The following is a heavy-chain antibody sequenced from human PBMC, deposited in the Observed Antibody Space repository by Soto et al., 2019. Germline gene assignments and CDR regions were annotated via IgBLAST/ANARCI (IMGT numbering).Heavy chain of an antibody. CDR1: GGTFSSYA. D-gene: IGHD2-15*01. Sequence: SVKVSCKASGGTFSSYAISWVRQAPGQGLEWMGGITPIFGTANYAQKFQGRVTITADESTSTAYMELSSLRSEDTAVYYCATKTNLYCSGGSCYPKNYYYYYYGMDVWGQGTTVTVSS. J-gene: IGHJ6*02. CDR3: ATKTNLYCSGGSCYPKNYYYYYYGMDV. CDR2: ITPIFGTA. V-gene: IGHV1-69*13.